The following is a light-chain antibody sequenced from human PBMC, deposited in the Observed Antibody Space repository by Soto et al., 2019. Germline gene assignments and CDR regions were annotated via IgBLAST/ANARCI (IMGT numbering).Light chain of an antibody. CDR1: QSVSRN. J-gene: IGKJ3*01. Sequence: EIVVTQSPDILSVSPGERATLSCRASQSVSRNVAWYQQKPGQAPTLLIYGASSSATGIPARFTGSGSGTEFTLTISSLQSEDFAIYYCQEYSKWPLFTFGPGTKVDVK. CDR3: QEYSKWPLFT. V-gene: IGKV3-15*01. CDR2: GAS.